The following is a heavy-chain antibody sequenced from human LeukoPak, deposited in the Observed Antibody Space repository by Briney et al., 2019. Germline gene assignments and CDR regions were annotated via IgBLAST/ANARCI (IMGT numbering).Heavy chain of an antibody. CDR3: AKDGFFCSSNTCSGIYYYYYMDV. CDR2: IRFDGSHK. D-gene: IGHD2-2*01. J-gene: IGHJ6*03. Sequence: TGGSLRLSCAASGFTFSSYGMHWVRQAPGKGLEGVAFIRFDGSHKYYVDSVRGRISVSRDNSKNTLYLQMNSVRPEDRAVYYCAKDGFFCSSNTCSGIYYYYYMDVWGKGTTVTVSS. CDR1: GFTFSSYG. V-gene: IGHV3-30*02.